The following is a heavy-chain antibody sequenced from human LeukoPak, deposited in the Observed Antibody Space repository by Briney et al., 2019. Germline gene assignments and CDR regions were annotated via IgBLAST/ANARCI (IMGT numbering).Heavy chain of an antibody. CDR2: IYYSGST. V-gene: IGHV4-61*05. Sequence: PSETLSLTCTVSDDSISSSSYYWGWIRQPPGKGLEWIGYIYYSGSTNYNPSLKSRVTISVDTSKNQFSLKLSSVTAADTAVYYCARGHGYGGAINYWGQGTLVTVSS. D-gene: IGHD3-10*01. CDR1: DDSISSSSYY. J-gene: IGHJ4*02. CDR3: ARGHGYGGAINY.